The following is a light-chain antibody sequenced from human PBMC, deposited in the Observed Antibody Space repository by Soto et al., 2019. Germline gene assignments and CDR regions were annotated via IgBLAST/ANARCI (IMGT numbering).Light chain of an antibody. Sequence: EIVLTQSPGTLSLSPGERATLSCRASQSVSSSYLAWYQQEPGQAPRLLIYGASGRATGIPDRFSGSGSGTDFTLTISRLEPEDFAVYYCQQYGNSPLTFGGGTKVEIK. CDR1: QSVSSSY. J-gene: IGKJ4*01. CDR3: QQYGNSPLT. CDR2: GAS. V-gene: IGKV3-20*01.